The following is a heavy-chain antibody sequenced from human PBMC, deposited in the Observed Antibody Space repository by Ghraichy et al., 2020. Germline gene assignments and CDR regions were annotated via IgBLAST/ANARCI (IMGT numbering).Heavy chain of an antibody. J-gene: IGHJ2*01. V-gene: IGHV4-34*01. CDR3: ARGLVPPGSRYFDL. Sequence: ETLNISCAVYGGSFSDYYWRWVRQPPGKGLEWIGEIDHSGSTNYNTSLKSRVTISVDTSKNQFSLNLGSLTAADTAVYYCARGLVPPGSRYFDLWGLGTLVTVSS. CDR1: GGSFSDYY. CDR2: IDHSGST. D-gene: IGHD2-2*01.